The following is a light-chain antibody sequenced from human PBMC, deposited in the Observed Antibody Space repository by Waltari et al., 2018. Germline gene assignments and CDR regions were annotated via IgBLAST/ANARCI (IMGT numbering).Light chain of an antibody. Sequence: QSALTQPPSVSGSPGQSVTISCPGSNSDVGAYYRVTWYLQSPGTAPKVVSYEVSNRPPGVPDRFSGSKSGNTASLTISGLQAEDEADYYCASYTPSSALVFGGGTKVTVL. CDR1: NSDVGAYYR. CDR3: ASYTPSSALV. V-gene: IGLV2-18*02. J-gene: IGLJ2*01. CDR2: EVS.